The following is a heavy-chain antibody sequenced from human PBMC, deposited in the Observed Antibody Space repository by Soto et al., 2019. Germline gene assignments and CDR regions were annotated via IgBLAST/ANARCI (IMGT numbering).Heavy chain of an antibody. CDR3: ASESALWVNGMDV. CDR2: INPSGGST. J-gene: IGHJ6*02. Sequence: SVKVSCKASGYTFTSYYMHWVRQAPGQGLEWMGIINPSGGSTSYAQKFQGRVTMTRDTSTSTVYMELSSLRSEDTAVYYCASESALWVNGMDVWGQGTTVTVSS. CDR1: GYTFTSYY. D-gene: IGHD3-16*01. V-gene: IGHV1-46*01.